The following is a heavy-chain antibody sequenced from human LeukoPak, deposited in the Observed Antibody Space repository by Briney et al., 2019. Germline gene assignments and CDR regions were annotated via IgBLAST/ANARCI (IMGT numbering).Heavy chain of an antibody. V-gene: IGHV4-59*01. CDR1: GGSISSYY. CDR2: IYYSGST. J-gene: IGHJ5*02. D-gene: IGHD6-19*01. CDR3: ARDRNKAGRTGGGPNWFDP. Sequence: SETLSLTCTVSGGSISSYYWSWIRQPPGKGLEWIGYIYYSGSTNYNPSLKSRVTISVDTSKNQFSLKLSSVTAADTAVYYCARDRNKAGRTGGGPNWFDPWGQGTLVTVSS.